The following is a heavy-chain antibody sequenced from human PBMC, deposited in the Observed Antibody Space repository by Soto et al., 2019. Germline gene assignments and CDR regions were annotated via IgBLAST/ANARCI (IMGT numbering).Heavy chain of an antibody. CDR2: IIPIFGTA. CDR1: GYTFTSYG. D-gene: IGHD5-12*01. J-gene: IGHJ4*02. V-gene: IGHV1-69*13. Sequence: GASVKVSCKASGYTFTSYGISWVRQAPGQGLEWMGGIIPIFGTANYAQKFQGRVTITADESTSTAYMELSSLRSEDTAVYYCARGRRDGYNYYFDYWGQGTLVTVSS. CDR3: ARGRRDGYNYYFDY.